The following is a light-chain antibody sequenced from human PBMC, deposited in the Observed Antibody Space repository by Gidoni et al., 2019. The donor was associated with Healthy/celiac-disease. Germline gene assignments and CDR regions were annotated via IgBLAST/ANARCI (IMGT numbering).Light chain of an antibody. CDR1: IGNNY. CDR3: GTWDSSLSAGGV. CDR2: ENN. Sequence: QSVLTHPPSVSAAPGQKVTIYNIGNNYVAWYQQLPGTAPKLLIYENNKRPSGIPDRFSGSKSGTSATLGITGLQTGDEADYYCGTWDSSLSAGGVFGGGTKLTVL. J-gene: IGLJ2*01. V-gene: IGLV1-51*02.